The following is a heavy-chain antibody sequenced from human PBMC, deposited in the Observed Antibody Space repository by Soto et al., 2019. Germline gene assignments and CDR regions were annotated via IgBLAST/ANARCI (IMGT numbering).Heavy chain of an antibody. CDR2: IDWDDDK. D-gene: IGHD3-16*02. V-gene: IGHV2-70*01. Sequence: ESGPTLVNPTQTLTLTCTFSGFSLSTSGMCVSWIRQPPGKALEWLALIDWDDDKYYSTSLKTRLTISKDTSKHQVVLTMTNMDLVDTATYVCACIISRAAAGEKDRYDIWGQGTMVTVSS. J-gene: IGHJ3*02. CDR1: GFSLSTSGMC. CDR3: ACIISRAAAGEKDRYDI.